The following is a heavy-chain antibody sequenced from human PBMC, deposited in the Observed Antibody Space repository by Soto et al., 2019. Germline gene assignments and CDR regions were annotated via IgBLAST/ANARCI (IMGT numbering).Heavy chain of an antibody. CDR1: GYTLTELS. CDR3: AADRDIVLMYY. D-gene: IGHD2-8*01. V-gene: IGHV1-24*01. Sequence: ASVKVSCKVSGYTLTELSMHWVRQAPGKGLEWMGGFEPEDGETIYAQKFQGRVTMTKDTSTNTAYMELSSLRSEDTAVYYCAADRDIVLMYYWGQGTLVTVSS. J-gene: IGHJ4*02. CDR2: FEPEDGET.